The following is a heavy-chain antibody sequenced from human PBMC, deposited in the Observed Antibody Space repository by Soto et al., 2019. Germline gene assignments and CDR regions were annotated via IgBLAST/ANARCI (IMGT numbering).Heavy chain of an antibody. CDR3: ARATRGYSYGLFDY. D-gene: IGHD5-18*01. V-gene: IGHV1-8*01. Sequence: ASVKVSCKASGYTFTSYDINWVRQATGQGLEWMGWMNPNSGNTGYAQKFQGRVTMTRNTSISTAYVELSSLRSEDTAVYYCARATRGYSYGLFDYWGQGTLVTVSS. CDR2: MNPNSGNT. CDR1: GYTFTSYD. J-gene: IGHJ4*02.